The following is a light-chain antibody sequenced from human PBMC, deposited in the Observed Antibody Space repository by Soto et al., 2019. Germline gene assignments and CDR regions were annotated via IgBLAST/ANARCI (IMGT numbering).Light chain of an antibody. CDR2: EAT. CDR1: SNDVGSYNF. CDR3: CSYAGSMTWV. Sequence: QSVLTQPASVSGSPGQSITISCTGTSNDVGSYNFVSWYQHHPGKAPKLMIYEATKRPSGVSHRFSGSKSGNTASLTISGLRAEDEGEYYCCSYAGSMTWVFGGGTKLTVL. V-gene: IGLV2-23*01. J-gene: IGLJ3*02.